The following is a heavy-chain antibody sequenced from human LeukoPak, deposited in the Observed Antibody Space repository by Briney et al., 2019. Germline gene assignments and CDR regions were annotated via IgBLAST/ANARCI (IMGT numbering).Heavy chain of an antibody. CDR2: IYYSGST. CDR1: GGSISSSSYY. CDR3: ARDPMIYSFSWYFDY. D-gene: IGHD5-18*01. Sequence: SETLSLTCTVSGGSISSSSYYWGWIRQPPGKGLEWIGSIYYSGSTYYNPSLKSRVTISVDTSKNQFSLKLSSVTAADTAVYYCARDPMIYSFSWYFDYWGQGTLVTVSS. V-gene: IGHV4-39*07. J-gene: IGHJ4*02.